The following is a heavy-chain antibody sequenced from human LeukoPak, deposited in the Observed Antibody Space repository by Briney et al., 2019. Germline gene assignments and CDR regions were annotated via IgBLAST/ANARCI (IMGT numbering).Heavy chain of an antibody. D-gene: IGHD1-1*01. CDR2: IYPGDSDT. CDR1: GYSFTSYW. CDR3: ARENERDHDAFDI. Sequence: HGESLKISCKGSGYSFTSYWIGWVRQMPGEGLEWMGIIYPGDSDTRYSPSFQGQVTISADKSISTAYLQWSSLKASDTAMYYCARENERDHDAFDIWGQGTMVTVSS. J-gene: IGHJ3*02. V-gene: IGHV5-51*01.